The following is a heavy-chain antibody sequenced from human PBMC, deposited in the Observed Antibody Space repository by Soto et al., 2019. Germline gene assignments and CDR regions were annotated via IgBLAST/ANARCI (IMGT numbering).Heavy chain of an antibody. J-gene: IGHJ6*02. CDR3: ARDIVVVVAALNRDYYYGMDV. D-gene: IGHD2-15*01. Sequence: QVPLVQSGAEVKKPGASVKVSCKASGYTFTSYGISWVRQAPGQGLEWMGWISAYNGNTNYAQKLQGRVTMTTDTSTSTAYMELRSLRSDDTAVYYCARDIVVVVAALNRDYYYGMDVWGQGTTVTVSS. CDR2: ISAYNGNT. CDR1: GYTFTSYG. V-gene: IGHV1-18*01.